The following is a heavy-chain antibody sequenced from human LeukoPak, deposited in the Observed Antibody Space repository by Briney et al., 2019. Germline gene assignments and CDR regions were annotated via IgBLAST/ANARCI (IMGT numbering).Heavy chain of an antibody. CDR3: ARDLEGSGSYYPPLGLYGMDV. V-gene: IGHV3-23*01. J-gene: IGHJ6*02. CDR1: GFTFSSYA. Sequence: GGSLRLSCAASGFTFSSYAMSWVRQAPGKGLEWVSAISGSGGSTYYADSVKGRFTISRDNSKNTLYLQMNSLRAEDTAVYYCARDLEGSGSYYPPLGLYGMDVWGQGTTVTVSS. D-gene: IGHD3-10*01. CDR2: ISGSGGST.